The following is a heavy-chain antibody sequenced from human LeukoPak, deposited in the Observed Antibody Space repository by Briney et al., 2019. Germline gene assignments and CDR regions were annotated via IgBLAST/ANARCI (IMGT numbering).Heavy chain of an antibody. CDR1: GDSVSSNSAA. J-gene: IGHJ4*02. CDR2: TYYRSKWYN. V-gene: IGHV6-1*01. D-gene: IGHD3-10*01. CDR3: ARGRTMVRGVTLDY. Sequence: SQTLSLTCAISGDSVSSNSAAWNWIRQSPSRGLEWLGRTYYRSKWYNDYAVSVKSRITINPDTSKNQFSLKLSSVTAADTAVYYCARGRTMVRGVTLDYWGQGTLVTVSS.